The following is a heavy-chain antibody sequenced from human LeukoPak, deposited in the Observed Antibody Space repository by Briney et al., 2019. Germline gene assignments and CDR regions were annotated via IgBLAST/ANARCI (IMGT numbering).Heavy chain of an antibody. J-gene: IGHJ4*02. V-gene: IGHV3-21*04. CDR3: AKDPSYYGSTSNNDY. CDR1: GFTFSSYN. Sequence: PGGSLRLSCAASGFTFSSYNMNWVRQAPGKGLEWVSFISTSSSYIYYADSLKGRFTLSRDNAKNSLYLQMNSLRAEDTAVYYCAKDPSYYGSTSNNDYWGQGTLVTVSS. D-gene: IGHD3-10*01. CDR2: ISTSSSYI.